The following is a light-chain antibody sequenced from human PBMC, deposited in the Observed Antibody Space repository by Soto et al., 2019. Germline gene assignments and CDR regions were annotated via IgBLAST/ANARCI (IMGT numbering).Light chain of an antibody. Sequence: DIQMTQSPSTLSASVGDRVTITCRASQGLSRWLAWYQQKPGTAPKLLIYDASILQSGVPSRFSGSGSGTEFTLTISSLQPDDFATYYCQEYDGYLWTFGQGTKVEIK. J-gene: IGKJ1*01. CDR1: QGLSRW. CDR3: QEYDGYLWT. V-gene: IGKV1-5*01. CDR2: DAS.